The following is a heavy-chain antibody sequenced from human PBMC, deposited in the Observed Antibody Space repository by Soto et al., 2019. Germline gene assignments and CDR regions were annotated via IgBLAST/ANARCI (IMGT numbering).Heavy chain of an antibody. J-gene: IGHJ3*02. CDR2: IYRGGGT. V-gene: IGHV3-53*01. D-gene: IGHD5-18*01. CDR3: ARRDDSETFDI. Sequence: EVQLVESGGGLIQPGGSLRLICAASGLSVTANYMTWDRQAPGKGLEWLSIIYRGGGTYYADSLKGRAIISRDGSRNMVFLQMNSLTAEDAGVYYCARRDDSETFDIWGRGTVVNVSS. CDR1: GLSVTANY.